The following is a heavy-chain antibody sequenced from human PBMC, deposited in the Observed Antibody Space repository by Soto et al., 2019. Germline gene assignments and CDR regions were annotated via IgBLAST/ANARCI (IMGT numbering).Heavy chain of an antibody. Sequence: GESLKISCKGSGYSFTSYWIGWVRQMPGKGLEWMGIIYPGDSDTRYSPSFQGQVTISADKSISTAYLQWSRLKASDTAMCYCARREGSGYYTDDFDYWGQGAVVTVSS. CDR1: GYSFTSYW. CDR2: IYPGDSDT. V-gene: IGHV5-51*01. CDR3: ARREGSGYYTDDFDY. D-gene: IGHD3-22*01. J-gene: IGHJ4*02.